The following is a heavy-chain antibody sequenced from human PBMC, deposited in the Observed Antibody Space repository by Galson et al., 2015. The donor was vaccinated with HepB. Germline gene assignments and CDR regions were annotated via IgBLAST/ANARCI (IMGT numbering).Heavy chain of an antibody. CDR3: ARQQSITGTAPDFDS. CDR1: GGSISSRSYY. CDR2: VFYSGST. D-gene: IGHD1-7*01. V-gene: IGHV4-39*01. Sequence: ETLSLTCTVSGGSISSRSYYWTWIRQPPGKGLEWIGNVFYSGSTNYNPSLKSRVTISVDTSTNQFSLKLASVTAADTAIYYCARQQSITGTAPDFDSWGQGTLVTVSS. J-gene: IGHJ4*02.